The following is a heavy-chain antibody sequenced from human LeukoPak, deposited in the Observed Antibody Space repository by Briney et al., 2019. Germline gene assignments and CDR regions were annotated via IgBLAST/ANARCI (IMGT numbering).Heavy chain of an antibody. CDR2: TSGSGGRT. Sequence: GGSLRLSCAASGFTFSSYAMSWVRQAPGKGLEWVSLTSGSGGRTYYADSVKGRFTISRDNSKNTLYLQMNSLRAEDTALYYCAKGGGQLWFGEYYFDYWGQGTLVTVSS. CDR3: AKGGGQLWFGEYYFDY. J-gene: IGHJ4*02. CDR1: GFTFSSYA. V-gene: IGHV3-23*01. D-gene: IGHD3-10*01.